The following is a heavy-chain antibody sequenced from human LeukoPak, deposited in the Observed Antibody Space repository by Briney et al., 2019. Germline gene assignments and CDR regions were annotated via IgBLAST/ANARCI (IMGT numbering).Heavy chain of an antibody. Sequence: GGSLRLSCAVSGFIFSSYSMNWVRQAPGKGLEWVSSISSGGIYIYYADSVKGRFTISRDNAKNSPYLQMNSLRAEDTAVYYCATEGTPTSWGQGTLVTVSS. J-gene: IGHJ5*02. V-gene: IGHV3-21*01. D-gene: IGHD2/OR15-2a*01. CDR1: GFIFSSYS. CDR3: ATEGTPTS. CDR2: ISSGGIYI.